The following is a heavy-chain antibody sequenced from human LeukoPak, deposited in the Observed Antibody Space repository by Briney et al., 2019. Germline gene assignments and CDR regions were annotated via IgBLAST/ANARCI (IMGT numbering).Heavy chain of an antibody. Sequence: GGSLRLSCAASGFTFSSYAMSWVRQAPGKGLEWVSAISGSGGSTYYADSVKGRFTISRDNSKNTLYLQMNSLRAEDTAVYYCARGSGYDKAFDIWGQGTMVTVSS. CDR3: ARGSGYDKAFDI. CDR2: ISGSGGST. V-gene: IGHV3-23*01. J-gene: IGHJ3*02. CDR1: GFTFSSYA. D-gene: IGHD3-22*01.